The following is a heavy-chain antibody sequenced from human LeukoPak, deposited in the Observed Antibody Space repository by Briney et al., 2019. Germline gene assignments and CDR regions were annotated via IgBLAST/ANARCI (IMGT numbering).Heavy chain of an antibody. CDR1: GVTVSSNY. CDR3: ATERHCTNGVCHNFDY. J-gene: IGHJ4*02. D-gene: IGHD2-8*01. V-gene: IGHV3-66*02. CDR2: IYSGGST. Sequence: GGSLRLSCAASGVTVSSNYMSWVRQAPGKGLEWVSVIYSGGSTYYADSVKGRFTISRDNSKNTLYLQMNSLRAEDTAVYYCATERHCTNGVCHNFDYWGQGTLVTVSS.